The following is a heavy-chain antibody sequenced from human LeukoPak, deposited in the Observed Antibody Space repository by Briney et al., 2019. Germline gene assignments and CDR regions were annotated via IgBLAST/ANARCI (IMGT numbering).Heavy chain of an antibody. D-gene: IGHD2-2*01. CDR3: TRTRGCSSTSCYADY. J-gene: IGHJ4*02. CDR2: ISGSGDST. CDR1: GFAFSNYA. V-gene: IGHV3-23*01. Sequence: GGSLRLSCEASGFAFSNYAMTWVRQAPGKGLEWVSGISGSGDSTYYADSVKGRFTISRDNSKNTLYPQMNSLRAEDTAVYSCTRTRGCSSTSCYADYWGQGTLVTVSS.